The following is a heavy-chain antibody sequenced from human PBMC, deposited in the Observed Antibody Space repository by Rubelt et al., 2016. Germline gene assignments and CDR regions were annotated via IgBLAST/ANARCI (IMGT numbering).Heavy chain of an antibody. CDR1: GGTFSSYA. V-gene: IGHV1-2*06. CDR3: ARGVGTAFDP. J-gene: IGHJ5*02. CDR2: INPNSGGT. Sequence: QVQLVQSGAEVKKPGSSVKVSCKASGGTFSSYAISWVRQAPGQGLEWMGRINPNSGGTNYAQKCQGRVTMTRDTSISTAYMELSRLRSDDTAVYYCARGVGTAFDPWGQGTLVTVSS. D-gene: IGHD1-1*01.